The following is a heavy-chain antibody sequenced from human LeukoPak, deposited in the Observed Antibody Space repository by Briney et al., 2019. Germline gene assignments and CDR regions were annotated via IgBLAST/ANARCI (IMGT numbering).Heavy chain of an antibody. CDR2: IYYSGST. Sequence: SETLSLTCTVCGGSISSYYGSWIRQPPGKGLEWIGYIYYSGSTNYNPSLKSRVTISVDTSKNQFSLKLSSVTAADTAVYYCARGPRSLVVPAAILKAHWGFDPWGQGTLVTVSS. D-gene: IGHD2-2*02. J-gene: IGHJ5*02. CDR3: ARGPRSLVVPAAILKAHWGFDP. V-gene: IGHV4-59*01. CDR1: GGSISSYY.